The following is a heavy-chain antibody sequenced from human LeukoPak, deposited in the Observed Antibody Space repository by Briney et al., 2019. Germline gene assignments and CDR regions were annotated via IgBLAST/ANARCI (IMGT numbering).Heavy chain of an antibody. D-gene: IGHD3-22*01. CDR1: GFTFSSYA. CDR3: ARDGYYYDSSGYYPDY. V-gene: IGHV3-23*01. J-gene: IGHJ4*02. Sequence: GGSPRLSCAASGFTFSSYAMSWVRQAPGKGLEWVSAISGSGGSTYYADSVKGRFTISRDNSKNTLYLQMNSLRAEDTAVYYCARDGYYYDSSGYYPDYWGQGTLVTVSS. CDR2: ISGSGGST.